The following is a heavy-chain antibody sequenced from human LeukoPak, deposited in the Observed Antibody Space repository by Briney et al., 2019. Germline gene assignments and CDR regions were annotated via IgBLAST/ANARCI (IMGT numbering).Heavy chain of an antibody. CDR1: GFTFSSYW. V-gene: IGHV3-74*01. Sequence: PGGSLRLSCEASGFTFSSYWMHWVRQAPGKGLVWVSRINSDGSSTSYADSVKGRFTISRDNSKNTLYVQMNSLRAEDTAVYYCAKDLKGSGWYYFDYWGQGTLVTVSS. CDR2: INSDGSST. CDR3: AKDLKGSGWYYFDY. J-gene: IGHJ4*02. D-gene: IGHD6-19*01.